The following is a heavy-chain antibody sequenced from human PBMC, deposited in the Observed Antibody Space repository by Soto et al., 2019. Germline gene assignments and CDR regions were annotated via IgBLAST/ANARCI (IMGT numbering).Heavy chain of an antibody. CDR2: IYYSGST. J-gene: IGHJ6*02. CDR3: AREVADTAMVTDYYYGMDV. Sequence: SETLSLTCTVSGGSISSSSYYWGWIRQPPGKGLEWIGSIYYSGSTYYNPSLKSRVTISVDTSKNQFSLKLSSVTAADTAVYYCAREVADTAMVTDYYYGMDVWGQGTTVTVSS. CDR1: GGSISSSSYY. V-gene: IGHV4-39*02. D-gene: IGHD5-18*01.